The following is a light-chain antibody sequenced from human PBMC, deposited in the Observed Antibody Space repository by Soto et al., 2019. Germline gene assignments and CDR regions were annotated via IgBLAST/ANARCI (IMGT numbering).Light chain of an antibody. CDR2: ENN. J-gene: IGLJ3*02. CDR3: GTWDSSLNTWV. CDR1: TSNIGNNY. Sequence: QSVLTQPPSVSAAPGRKVTISCSGSTSNIGNNYASWYQQLPGTAPKLLIYENNKRPSGIPDRVSGSKSDTSATLAITGLQTGDEADYYCGTWDSSLNTWVFGGGTKVTVL. V-gene: IGLV1-51*02.